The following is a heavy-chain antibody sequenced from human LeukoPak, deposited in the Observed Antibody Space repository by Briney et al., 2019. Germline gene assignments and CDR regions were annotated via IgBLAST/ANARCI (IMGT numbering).Heavy chain of an antibody. D-gene: IGHD2-15*01. CDR1: AFTFSSYW. J-gene: IGHJ2*01. CDR3: ARGSDCSGGSCYSYWYFDP. Sequence: GGSPRLSCAASAFTFSSYWMHWVRQAPGKGLVWVLRINSDGSSTSYADSVKGRFTISRDNAKNTLYLQMNSLRAEDTAMYYCARGSDCSGGSCYSYWYFDPWGRGTLVTVSS. V-gene: IGHV3-74*01. CDR2: INSDGSST.